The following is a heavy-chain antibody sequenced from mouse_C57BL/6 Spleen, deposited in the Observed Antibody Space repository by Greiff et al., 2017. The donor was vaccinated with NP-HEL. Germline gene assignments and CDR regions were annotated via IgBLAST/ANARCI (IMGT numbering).Heavy chain of an antibody. V-gene: IGHV1-55*01. Sequence: QVQLQQPGAELVKPGASVKMSCKASGYTFTSYWMTWVKQRPGQGLEWIGDIYPGSGSTNYNEKFKSKATLTVDTSSSTAYMQLSSLTSEDSAVYYCARGAAQATYYAMDYWGQGTSVTVSS. D-gene: IGHD3-2*02. CDR3: ARGAAQATYYAMDY. CDR1: GYTFTSYW. CDR2: IYPGSGST. J-gene: IGHJ4*01.